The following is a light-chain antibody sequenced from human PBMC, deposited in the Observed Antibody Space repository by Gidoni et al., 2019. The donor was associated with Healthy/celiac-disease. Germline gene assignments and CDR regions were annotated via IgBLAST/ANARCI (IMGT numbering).Light chain of an antibody. CDR3: QQYDNLPT. V-gene: IGKV1-33*01. CDR1: QDISNF. Sequence: DLQMTQSPSSLSASVGDRVTITCQASQDISNFLNWYQQKPGKVPKLLIYDASNLETGVPSRFSGSGSGTDFTFTISNLQPEDIATYYCQQYDNLPTFGGGTKVEIK. CDR2: DAS. J-gene: IGKJ4*01.